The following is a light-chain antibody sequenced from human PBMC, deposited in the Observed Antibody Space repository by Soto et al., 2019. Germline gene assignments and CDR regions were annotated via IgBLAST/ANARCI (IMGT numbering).Light chain of an antibody. CDR1: RSVSSY. CDR2: DAS. CDR3: QQYSASPRT. V-gene: IGKV3-11*01. Sequence: EILLTHSPATLSMSPGESSTLSGRASRSVSSYLAWYQQKPGQAPRLLIYDASNRPTDIPARFSGSGSGTDFTLTISRLEPEDFGVYYCQQYSASPRTFGQGTKVDIK. J-gene: IGKJ1*01.